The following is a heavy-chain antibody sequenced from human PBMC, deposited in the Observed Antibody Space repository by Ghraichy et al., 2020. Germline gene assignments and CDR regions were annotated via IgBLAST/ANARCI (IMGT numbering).Heavy chain of an antibody. CDR2: ISAYNGNT. D-gene: IGHD2-8*02. CDR1: GYTFTSFG. CDR3: AREISPKYFWWFDY. Sequence: ASVKVSCKASGYTFTSFGISWVRQAPGQGLEWMGWISAYNGNTNYAQKLQGRVTMTTDTSTSTAYMELRSLRSDDTAVYYCAREISPKYFWWFDYWGQGTLVTVSS. V-gene: IGHV1-18*01. J-gene: IGHJ4*02.